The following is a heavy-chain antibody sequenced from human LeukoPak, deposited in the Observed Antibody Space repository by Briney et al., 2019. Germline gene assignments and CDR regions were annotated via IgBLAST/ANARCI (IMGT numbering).Heavy chain of an antibody. CDR2: IYHSGST. CDR3: ARDSSPGVVIIQGANWFDP. V-gene: IGHV4-38-2*02. CDR1: GYSISSGYY. J-gene: IGHJ5*02. D-gene: IGHD3-3*01. Sequence: SETLSLTCTVSGYSISSGYYWGWIRQPPGKGLEWIGSIYHSGSTYYNPSLKSRVTISVDTSKNQFSLKLSSVTAADTAVYYCARDSSPGVVIIQGANWFDPWGQGTLVTVSS.